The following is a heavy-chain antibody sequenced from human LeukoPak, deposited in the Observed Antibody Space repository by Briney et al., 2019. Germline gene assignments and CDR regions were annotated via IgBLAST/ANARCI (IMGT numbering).Heavy chain of an antibody. V-gene: IGHV3-23*01. CDR3: ARGGSYLSAFDI. D-gene: IGHD1-26*01. J-gene: IGHJ3*02. CDR1: GFTFSSYD. CDR2: ISGSGGST. Sequence: PGGSLRLSCAVSGFTFSSYDMSWVRQAPGKGLEWVSAISGSGGSTYYADSVKGRFTISRDNSKNTLFLQMNSLRAEDTAVYYCARGGSYLSAFDIWGQGTMVTVSS.